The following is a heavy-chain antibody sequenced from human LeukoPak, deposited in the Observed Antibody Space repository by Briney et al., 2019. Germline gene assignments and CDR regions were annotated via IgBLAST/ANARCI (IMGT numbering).Heavy chain of an antibody. CDR1: GFTFSSYA. CDR3: AKDIRRYSYGYFLFDY. CDR2: ISGSGGST. D-gene: IGHD5-18*01. Sequence: GGSLRLSCAASGFTFSSYAMSWVRQAPGKGLECVSAISGSGGSTYYADSVKGRFTISRDNSKNTLYLQMNSLRAEDTALYYCAKDIRRYSYGYFLFDYWGQGPLVTVSS. V-gene: IGHV3-23*01. J-gene: IGHJ4*02.